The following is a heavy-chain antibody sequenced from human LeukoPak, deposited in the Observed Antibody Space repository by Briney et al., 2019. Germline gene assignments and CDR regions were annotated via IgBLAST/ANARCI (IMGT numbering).Heavy chain of an antibody. CDR2: MYYSGST. CDR3: ASTGADYCTNGVCYGTFDY. V-gene: IGHV4-39*07. CDR1: GGSISTSSYY. Sequence: SETLSLTCTVSGGSISTSSYYWGWIRQPPGKGLEWIGSMYYSGSTNYNPSLKSRVTISVDTSKNQFSLRLSSVTAADTAVYYCASTGADYCTNGVCYGTFDYWGQGTLVTVSS. J-gene: IGHJ4*02. D-gene: IGHD2-8*01.